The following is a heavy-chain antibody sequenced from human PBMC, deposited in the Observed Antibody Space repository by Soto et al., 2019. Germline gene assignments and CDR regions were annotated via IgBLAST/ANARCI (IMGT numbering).Heavy chain of an antibody. Sequence: QLLQSGGGLVQPGGSLTLSCAASGFTFGTTNMSWVRQAPGEGLEWVSTIDGSGGITYYADSVQGRFTISRDNSRNTVHLQINSLRGDDTARYYCVKNSGWFNAWGQGALVTVSS. CDR3: VKNSGWFNA. CDR2: IDGSGGIT. V-gene: IGHV3-23*01. J-gene: IGHJ5*02. CDR1: GFTFGTTN. D-gene: IGHD3-10*01.